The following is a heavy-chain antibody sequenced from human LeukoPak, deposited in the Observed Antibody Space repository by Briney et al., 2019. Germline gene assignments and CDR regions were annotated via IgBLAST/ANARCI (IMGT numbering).Heavy chain of an antibody. CDR3: AKDHANTPVVTN. D-gene: IGHD2-21*02. CDR1: GFTFSSYA. CDR2: SGSGGST. V-gene: IGHV3-23*01. J-gene: IGHJ4*02. Sequence: PGGSLRLSCAASGFTFSSYAMSWVRQAPGKGLEWVSASGSGGSTYYADSVTGRFTVSRDNSKNTVDLQMNNLRVDDTAIYYCAKDHANTPVVTNWGQGILVSVSS.